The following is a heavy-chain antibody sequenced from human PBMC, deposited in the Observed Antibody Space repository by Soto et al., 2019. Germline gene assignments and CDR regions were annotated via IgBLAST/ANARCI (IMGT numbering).Heavy chain of an antibody. D-gene: IGHD3-22*01. CDR3: ASAYDSSGYYYYFDY. Sequence: SVKVSFKACGGTFSRYAISWLRQAPGQGLEWMGGIIPIFGTANYAQKFQGRVTITADKSTSTAYMELSSLRSEDTAVYYCASAYDSSGYYYYFDYWGQGTLVTVSS. J-gene: IGHJ4*02. CDR1: GGTFSRYA. CDR2: IIPIFGTA. V-gene: IGHV1-69*06.